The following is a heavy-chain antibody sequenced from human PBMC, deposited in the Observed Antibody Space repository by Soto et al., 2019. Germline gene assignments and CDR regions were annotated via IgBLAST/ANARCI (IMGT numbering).Heavy chain of an antibody. J-gene: IGHJ4*02. Sequence: SETLSLTWAVYGGYFSGYYWSWIRKPPGKGLEWIGEINHSGSTNYNPSLKSRVTISVDTSKNQFSLKLSSVTAADTAVYYCAREKSGYDATLDYWGQGTLVTVSS. V-gene: IGHV4-34*01. CDR1: GGYFSGYY. CDR3: AREKSGYDATLDY. D-gene: IGHD5-12*01. CDR2: INHSGST.